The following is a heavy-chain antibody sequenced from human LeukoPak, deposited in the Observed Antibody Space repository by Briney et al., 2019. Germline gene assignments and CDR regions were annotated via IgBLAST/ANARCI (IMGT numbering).Heavy chain of an antibody. CDR1: GGSISSYY. V-gene: IGHV4-59*01. J-gene: IGHJ1*01. CDR2: IYYSGST. CDR3: ARGGWYPESFQH. D-gene: IGHD6-19*01. Sequence: PSETLSLTCTVSGGSISSYYWNWIRQPPGKGLEWIGYIYYSGSTNYNPSLKSRVSISVDTSKNQFSLKLSSVTAADTAVYYCARGGWYPESFQHWGQGALVTVSS.